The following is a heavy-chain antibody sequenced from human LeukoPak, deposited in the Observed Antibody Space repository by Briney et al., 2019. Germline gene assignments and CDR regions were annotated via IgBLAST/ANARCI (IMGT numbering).Heavy chain of an antibody. D-gene: IGHD6-13*01. J-gene: IGHJ4*02. CDR3: ASRAGYTGSWSAFDY. CDR1: GFTFSNAW. V-gene: IGHV3-7*05. Sequence: PGGSLRLSCAGSGFTFSNAWMSWVRQAPGKGLEWVANIKQDGSEKYYVDSVKGRFTISRDNAKNSLYLQMNSLRAEDTAVYYCASRAGYTGSWSAFDYWGQGTLVTVSS. CDR2: IKQDGSEK.